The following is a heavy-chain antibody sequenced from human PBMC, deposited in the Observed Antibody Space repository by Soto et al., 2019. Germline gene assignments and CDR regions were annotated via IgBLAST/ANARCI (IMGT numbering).Heavy chain of an antibody. D-gene: IGHD2-15*01. V-gene: IGHV1-46*01. J-gene: IGHJ4*02. CDR1: GYAFTRYN. CDR2: INPSGGTT. Sequence: ASVRVSCKASGYAFTRYNVHWVRQAPGQGLEWMAIINPSGGTTYYVQKFEGRVTLTTDTSTSTVYMELSSLRSDDTAVYYCARVRGGGSEYFFDYWGQGTLVTVSS. CDR3: ARVRGGGSEYFFDY.